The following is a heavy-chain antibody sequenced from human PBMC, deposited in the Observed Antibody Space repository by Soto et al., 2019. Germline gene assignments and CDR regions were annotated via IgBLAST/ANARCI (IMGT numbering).Heavy chain of an antibody. V-gene: IGHV3-23*01. Sequence: GGSLSLSCTGSGFSFSSFAMSWVRQAPEKGLEWVSALRDNGVSPYYADSVKGRFTISRDNSKNTLYLQMDSLRVEDTALYYCAKMTSDSYGRNYGMDVWGQGTAVTAP. CDR3: AKMTSDSYGRNYGMDV. CDR1: GFSFSSFA. D-gene: IGHD5-18*01. J-gene: IGHJ6*02. CDR2: LRDNGVSP.